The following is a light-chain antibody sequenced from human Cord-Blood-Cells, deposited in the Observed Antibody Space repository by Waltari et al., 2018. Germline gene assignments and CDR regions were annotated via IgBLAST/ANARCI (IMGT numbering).Light chain of an antibody. CDR2: YAS. CDR3: QQRSNWPPIT. CDR1: QSVSSY. V-gene: IGKV3-11*01. Sequence: IVLTHSPATLSLSPGARATLSCRASQSVSSYLAWYQQKPGQAPRLLIYYASNRATGIPARFSGSGSGTDFTLTISSLEPEDFAVYYCQQRSNWPPITFGQGTRLEIK. J-gene: IGKJ5*01.